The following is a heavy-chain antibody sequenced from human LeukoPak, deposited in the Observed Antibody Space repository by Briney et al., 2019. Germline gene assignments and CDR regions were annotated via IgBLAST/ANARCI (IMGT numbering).Heavy chain of an antibody. CDR2: IYHSGTT. J-gene: IGHJ3*02. CDR3: ARKWGIACDI. D-gene: IGHD3-16*01. Sequence: SETLSLTCAVSGASVSSHYWSWIRQSPGKGLEWIGHIYHSGTTKYDPSLKSRVTISVDTPKNQFSLKLSSVTAADTAVYYCARKWGIACDIWGQGTMVTVSS. V-gene: IGHV4-59*02. CDR1: GASVSSHY.